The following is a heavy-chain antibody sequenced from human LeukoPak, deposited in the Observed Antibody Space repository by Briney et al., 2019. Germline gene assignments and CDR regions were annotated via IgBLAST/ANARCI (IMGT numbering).Heavy chain of an antibody. D-gene: IGHD3-9*01. V-gene: IGHV3-30*18. CDR2: ISYDGSKQ. CDR3: AKDGARYLLTYYFEY. CDR1: GFTFSSHD. J-gene: IGHJ4*02. Sequence: GGSLRLSCAASGFTFSSHDMHWVRQAPGKGLEWVAAISYDGSKQLYADSVEGRFTISRDNSKNTLNLQMNSLRDEDTAVYYCAKDGARYLLTYYFEYWGQGTLVTVSS.